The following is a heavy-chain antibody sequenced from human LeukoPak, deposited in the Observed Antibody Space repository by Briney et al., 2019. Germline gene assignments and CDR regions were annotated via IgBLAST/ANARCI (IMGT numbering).Heavy chain of an antibody. V-gene: IGHV4-59*01. J-gene: IGHJ2*01. CDR1: GGSISSYY. D-gene: IGHD3-3*01. Sequence: SETLSLTCTVSGGSISSYYWSWIRQPPGKGLGWIGYIYYSGSTNYNPSLKSRVTISVDTSKNQFSLKLSSVTAADTAVYYCARQGFWSGYIPDWYFDLWGRGTLVTVSS. CDR2: IYYSGST. CDR3: ARQGFWSGYIPDWYFDL.